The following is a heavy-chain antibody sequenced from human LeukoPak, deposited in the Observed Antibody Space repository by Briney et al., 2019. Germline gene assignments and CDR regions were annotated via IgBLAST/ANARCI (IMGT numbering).Heavy chain of an antibody. CDR3: ARDSYYDSSGYSPYYYYYMDV. Sequence: GRSLRLSCAASGFTFSSYGMHWVRKAPGKGLEWVAVISYDGSNKYYADSVKGRFTISRDNSKNTLYLQMNSLRAEDTAVYYCARDSYYDSSGYSPYYYYYMDVWGKGTTVTVSS. CDR2: ISYDGSNK. J-gene: IGHJ6*03. D-gene: IGHD3-22*01. V-gene: IGHV3-30*03. CDR1: GFTFSSYG.